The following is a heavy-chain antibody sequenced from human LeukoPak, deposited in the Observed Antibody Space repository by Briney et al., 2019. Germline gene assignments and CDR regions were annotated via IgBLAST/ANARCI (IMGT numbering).Heavy chain of an antibody. J-gene: IGHJ3*02. CDR2: MGGSSTAI. V-gene: IGHV3-21*01. CDR1: GFPFRTYS. CDR3: ARELGGDYGEAFDI. Sequence: GGSLRLSCAASGFPFRTYSMNWVRQAPGKGLEWVSSMGGSSTAIYYADSVKRRFTIPRDNAKSSLYLQMNSLRAEDAAVYDCARELGGDYGEAFDIWGQGTMVTVSS. D-gene: IGHD4-17*01.